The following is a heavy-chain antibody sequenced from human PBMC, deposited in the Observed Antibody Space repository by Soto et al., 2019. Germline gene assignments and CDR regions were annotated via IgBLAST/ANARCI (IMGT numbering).Heavy chain of an antibody. CDR2: ISSSSSYI. D-gene: IGHD6-13*01. V-gene: IGHV3-21*01. CDR1: GFTFSSYS. CDR3: ARDSAALAYWYFDL. Sequence: GGSLRLSCAASGFTFSSYSMNWVRQALGKGLEWVTSISSSSSYIYYADSVKGRFTISRDNAKNSLYLQMNSLRAEDTAVYYCARDSAALAYWYFDLWGRGTLVTVSS. J-gene: IGHJ2*01.